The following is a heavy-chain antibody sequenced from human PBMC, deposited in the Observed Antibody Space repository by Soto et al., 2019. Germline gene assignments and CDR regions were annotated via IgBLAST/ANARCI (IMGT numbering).Heavy chain of an antibody. CDR3: ARDPCVSPGTAHHYCYGLDV. V-gene: IGHV6-1*01. Sequence: SQTLSLTCVISGDNVSANNSAWNWIRQSPSRGLEWLGRTYYRSKWHNDYAPSVKSRIIIKSDTSLNRFSLQLSSVTPEDTAVYYCARDPCVSPGTAHHYCYGLDVWGQGTTVTVSS. CDR1: GDNVSANNSA. CDR2: TYYRSKWHN. D-gene: IGHD1-26*01. J-gene: IGHJ6*02.